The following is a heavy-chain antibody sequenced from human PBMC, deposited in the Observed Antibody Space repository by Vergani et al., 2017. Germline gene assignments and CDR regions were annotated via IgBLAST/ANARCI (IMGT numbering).Heavy chain of an antibody. CDR1: GFTFTNYD. CDR3: AKVHCGGDCQDYYMDV. J-gene: IGHJ6*03. CDR2: ISYDGSNK. Sequence: QVQLVESGGGVVQPGRSLRVSCAGSGFTFTNYDMHWVRQAPGKGLEWVAVISYDGSNKYYADSVKGRFTISRDNSKNTLYLQMNSLRAEDTAVYYCAKVHCGGDCQDYYMDVWGKGTTVTVSS. V-gene: IGHV3-30*18. D-gene: IGHD2-21*01.